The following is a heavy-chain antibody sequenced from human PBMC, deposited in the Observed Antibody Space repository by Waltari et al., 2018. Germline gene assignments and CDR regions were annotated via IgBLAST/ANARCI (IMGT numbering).Heavy chain of an antibody. CDR1: GGSISSHY. CDR2: IYYSGST. J-gene: IGHJ3*02. D-gene: IGHD3-16*01. CDR3: ARVHWVGSKGEAFDI. V-gene: IGHV4-59*11. Sequence: QVQLQESGPGLVKPSETLSLTCTVSGGSISSHYWSWIRQPPGKGLEWIGYIYYSGSTNYNPSLKSRVTIAVDTSKNQFSLKLSSVTAADTAVYYWARVHWVGSKGEAFDIWGQGTMVIVSS.